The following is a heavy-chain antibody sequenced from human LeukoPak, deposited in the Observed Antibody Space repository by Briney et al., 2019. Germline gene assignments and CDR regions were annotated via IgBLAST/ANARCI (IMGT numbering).Heavy chain of an antibody. V-gene: IGHV4-38-2*02. CDR3: ARDGQPCSGSNCYSVDV. CDR1: GYSISSGFR. J-gene: IGHJ3*01. Sequence: SETLSLTCTVSGYSISSGFRWGWIRQPPGKGLEWIGSKYHTGSTCYNPSLRSRVTISVDTSKNQFSLKLSSVTAADTAVYYCARDGQPCSGSNCYSVDVWGQGTMVTVSS. D-gene: IGHD2-2*02. CDR2: KYHTGST.